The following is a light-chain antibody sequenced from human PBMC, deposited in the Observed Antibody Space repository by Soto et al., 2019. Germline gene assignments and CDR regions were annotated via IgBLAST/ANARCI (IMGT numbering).Light chain of an antibody. Sequence: EIVLTQSPGSLSLSPGERATLSCRASQSVDSSFFAWYQQKPGQAPRLLIYGASNRATGIPDRFSGRGSGTDFPLTITGLEPEYFAEYYCQQYVSSVTFGQGTKVEIK. J-gene: IGKJ1*01. CDR3: QQYVSSVT. CDR1: QSVDSSF. V-gene: IGKV3-20*01. CDR2: GAS.